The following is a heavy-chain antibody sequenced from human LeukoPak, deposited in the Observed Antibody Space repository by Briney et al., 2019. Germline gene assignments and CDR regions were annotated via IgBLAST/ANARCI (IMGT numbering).Heavy chain of an antibody. CDR3: AIPGYSSGWSDLGY. J-gene: IGHJ4*02. Sequence: ASVKVSCKASGYTFTSYGISWVRQAPGQGLEWMGWISAYNGNTNYAQKLQGRVTMTTDTSTSTAYMELRSLRSDDTAVYYCAIPGYSSGWSDLGYWGQGTLVTVSS. CDR2: ISAYNGNT. CDR1: GYTFTSYG. D-gene: IGHD6-19*01. V-gene: IGHV1-18*01.